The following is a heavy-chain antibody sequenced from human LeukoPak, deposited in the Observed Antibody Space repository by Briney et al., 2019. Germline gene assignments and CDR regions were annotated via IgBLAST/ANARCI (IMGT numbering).Heavy chain of an antibody. Sequence: TSETLSLTCNVSGGSISRYYWTWIRQPPGKGLEWIGFIYSTERTKYNPSLKSRVTISVDTSKNQFSLKVTSVTAADTAIYYCARIGFSGRGGHDYWGQGTLAAVSS. J-gene: IGHJ4*02. V-gene: IGHV4-59*08. CDR1: GGSISRYY. CDR2: IYSTERT. CDR3: ARIGFSGRGGHDY. D-gene: IGHD1-26*01.